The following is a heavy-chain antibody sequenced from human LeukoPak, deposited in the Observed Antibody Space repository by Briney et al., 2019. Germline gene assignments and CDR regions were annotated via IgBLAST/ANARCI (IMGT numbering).Heavy chain of an antibody. CDR3: ASYGSGSYNGMDA. CDR2: IDPSDSYT. Sequence: GESLKISCKGSGYSFTSYWISWVRLMPGKGLEWMGRIDPSDSYTNYSPSFQGHVTISADKSISTAYLQWSSLKASDTAMYYCASYGSGSYNGMDAWGKGTTVTVSS. V-gene: IGHV5-10-1*01. D-gene: IGHD3-10*01. J-gene: IGHJ6*04. CDR1: GYSFTSYW.